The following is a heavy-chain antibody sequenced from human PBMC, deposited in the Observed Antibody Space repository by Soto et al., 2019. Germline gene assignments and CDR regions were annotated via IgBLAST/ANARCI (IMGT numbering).Heavy chain of an antibody. CDR1: GGSVSSGSYY. J-gene: IGHJ6*02. CDR2: ISDTGSG. CDR3: ARAHSGYAPLGMDV. Sequence: QVQLQESGPGLVKPSETLAVTCTVSGGSVSSGSYYWSWIRQPPGKGLEWVGCISDTGSGDYNPYLTSRVTIPVPTSKRQFSLRLNSVTAADTAVYYCARAHSGYAPLGMDVWGQGTTVTVSS. V-gene: IGHV4-61*01. D-gene: IGHD5-12*01.